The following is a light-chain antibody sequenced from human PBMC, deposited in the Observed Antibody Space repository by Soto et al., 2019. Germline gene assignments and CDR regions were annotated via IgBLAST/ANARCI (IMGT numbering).Light chain of an antibody. CDR3: HQYGKSLT. Sequence: IVLTQSPGTLSLSPGERATLSCRAGQSVTSSYFAWYQRKPGQAPRNLIYGASSRAPGIPDRFSGSASGTDFTLTISRLVPEDFAVYSCHQYGKSLTVGGGTKVEIK. CDR1: QSVTSSY. J-gene: IGKJ4*01. V-gene: IGKV3-20*01. CDR2: GAS.